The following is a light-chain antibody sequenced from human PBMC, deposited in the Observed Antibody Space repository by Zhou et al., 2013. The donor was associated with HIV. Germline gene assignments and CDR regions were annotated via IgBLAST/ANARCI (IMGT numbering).Light chain of an antibody. CDR3: QQYYSFPLT. CDR2: KAS. CDR1: QSISSW. Sequence: DIQMTQSPSTLSASVGDRVTITCRASQSISSWLAWYQQKPGKAPKLLIYKASSLESGVPSSFSGSGSGTDFTLTISCLQSDDFATYYCQQYYSFPLTFGPGTKVEIK. J-gene: IGKJ1*01. V-gene: IGKV1-5*03.